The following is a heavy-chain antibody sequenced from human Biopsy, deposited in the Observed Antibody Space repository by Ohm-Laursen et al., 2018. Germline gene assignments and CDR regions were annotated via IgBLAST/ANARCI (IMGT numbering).Heavy chain of an antibody. Sequence: GTLSLTCTVSGDPISSYYWSWIRQPPGKGLEWIGYVYYTGSTDYSPSLQSRVTISVDTSKNHFSLRLRSVTPADTAIYYCARDRGYYSDRTVPGYFDLWGRGTLVTVSS. V-gene: IGHV4-59*01. J-gene: IGHJ2*01. CDR2: VYYTGST. CDR3: ARDRGYYSDRTVPGYFDL. D-gene: IGHD3-22*01. CDR1: GDPISSYY.